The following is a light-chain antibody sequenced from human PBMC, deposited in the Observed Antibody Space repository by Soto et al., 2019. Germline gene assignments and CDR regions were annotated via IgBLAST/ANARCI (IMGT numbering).Light chain of an antibody. CDR3: QQYGSSRT. Sequence: EVVLTQSPGILSLSPGERATLSCRASQSVSSNYFAWYQQKPGQAPRLLLYRSSTRATGVPERFSGSVSGTDFTLTISRLEPEDFAVYYCQQYGSSRTFGQGTKVEI. J-gene: IGKJ1*01. V-gene: IGKV3-20*01. CDR1: QSVSSNY. CDR2: RSS.